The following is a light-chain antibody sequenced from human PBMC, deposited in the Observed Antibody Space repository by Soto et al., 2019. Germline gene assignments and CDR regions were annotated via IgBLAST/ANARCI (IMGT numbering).Light chain of an antibody. V-gene: IGLV2-14*03. CDR2: DLT. CDR3: SSFTITSIRGV. CDR1: SSDIGAYNY. Sequence: QSALTQPASVSGSPGQSVTISCTGTSSDIGAYNYVSWYQHHPGKGPKLIIYDLTHRPSGVSTRFSGSKSGNTAPLTISGLQTEDEADYYCSSFTITSIRGVFGGGTKITVL. J-gene: IGLJ2*01.